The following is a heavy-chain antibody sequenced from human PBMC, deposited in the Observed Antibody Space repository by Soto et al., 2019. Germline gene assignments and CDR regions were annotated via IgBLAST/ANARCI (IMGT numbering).Heavy chain of an antibody. CDR3: ARGQYCSGGSCYSTYYFDY. CDR2: IYSCGST. CDR1: GFTVSSNY. D-gene: IGHD2-15*01. J-gene: IGHJ4*02. Sequence: EVQLVESGGGLIQPGGSLRLSCAASGFTVSSNYMSWVRQAPGKGLEWVSVIYSCGSTYYADSVKGRFTISRDNSKNPLYLQMNSLRAEDTAVYYCARGQYCSGGSCYSTYYFDYWGQGTLVTVSS. V-gene: IGHV3-66*03.